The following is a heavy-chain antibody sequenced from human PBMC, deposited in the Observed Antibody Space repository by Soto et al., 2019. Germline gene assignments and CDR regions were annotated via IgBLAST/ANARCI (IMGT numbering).Heavy chain of an antibody. V-gene: IGHV1-18*01. Sequence: ASVKVSCKASGYNFTSYGISWVRQAPGQGLEWMGWISAYNGNTNYAQKLQGRVTMTTDTSTSTAYMELRSLRSDDTAVYYGAAAKEIWFGELSYYYGMDVWGQGTTVTVSS. CDR1: GYNFTSYG. CDR3: AAAKEIWFGELSYYYGMDV. D-gene: IGHD3-10*01. J-gene: IGHJ6*02. CDR2: ISAYNGNT.